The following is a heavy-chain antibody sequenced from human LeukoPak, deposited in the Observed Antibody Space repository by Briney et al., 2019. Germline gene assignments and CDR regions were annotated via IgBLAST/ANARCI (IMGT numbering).Heavy chain of an antibody. D-gene: IGHD5-18*01. CDR3: ARAGTVYSYGYKAFDI. CDR1: GYTFTGYY. V-gene: IGHV1-2*02. CDR2: INHNSGGT. Sequence: ASVKVSCKASGYTFTGYYMHWVRQAPGQGLEWMGWINHNSGGTNYAQKFQGRVTMTRDTSISTAYMELSRLRSDDTAVYYCARAGTVYSYGYKAFDIWGQGTMVTVSS. J-gene: IGHJ3*02.